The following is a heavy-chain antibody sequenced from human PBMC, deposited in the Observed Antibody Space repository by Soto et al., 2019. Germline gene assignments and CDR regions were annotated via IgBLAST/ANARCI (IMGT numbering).Heavy chain of an antibody. Sequence: EVQLLESGGGLVQPGGSLRLSCAASGFTFSSYAMSWVRQAPGKGLEWVSAISGSGGSTYYADSVKGRFTISRDNSKNTLYLQMNSLRAEDTAVYYCAKARGNWNYFVFGFDPWGQGTLVTVSS. CDR2: ISGSGGST. CDR1: GFTFSSYA. V-gene: IGHV3-23*01. CDR3: AKARGNWNYFVFGFDP. D-gene: IGHD1-7*01. J-gene: IGHJ5*02.